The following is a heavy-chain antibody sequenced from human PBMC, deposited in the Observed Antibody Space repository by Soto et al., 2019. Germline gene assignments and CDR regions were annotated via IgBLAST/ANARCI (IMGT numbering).Heavy chain of an antibody. V-gene: IGHV3-23*01. D-gene: IGHD3-16*01. CDR2: IRGRDDTT. Sequence: PGGSLRLSCAASGFTFSTYAMAWVRQAPGKGLEWVSGIRGRDDTTYYADSVKGRFTISRDTSKSTLYLQMNSLRAEDTAIYYCARDWGLDSENTLDYWGQGSLVTVSS. J-gene: IGHJ4*02. CDR3: ARDWGLDSENTLDY. CDR1: GFTFSTYA.